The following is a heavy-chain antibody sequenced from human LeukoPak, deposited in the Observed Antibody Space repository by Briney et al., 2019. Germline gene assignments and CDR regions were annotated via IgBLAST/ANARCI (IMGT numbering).Heavy chain of an antibody. V-gene: IGHV3-23*01. D-gene: IGHD5-24*01. J-gene: IGHJ4*02. CDR1: GFTFDDYA. CDR2: ISGSGNGT. CDR3: AKRTMSAFDS. Sequence: PGGSLRLSCAASGFTFDDYAMNWVRQAPGKGLEWLSGISGSGNGTYIISRDNSKNMVYLQMNSLTVEDTATYYCAKRTMSAFDSWGQGTLLIVSS.